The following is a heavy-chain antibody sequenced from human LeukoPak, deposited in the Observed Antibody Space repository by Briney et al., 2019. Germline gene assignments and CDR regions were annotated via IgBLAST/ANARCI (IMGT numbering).Heavy chain of an antibody. Sequence: ASVKVSCKVSGYTLTELSMHRVRQAPGKGLEWMGGFDPEDGETIYAQKFQGRVTMTEDTSTDTAYMELSSLRSEDTAVYYCATGRGYDFWSDLDYWGQGTLVTVSS. V-gene: IGHV1-24*01. D-gene: IGHD3-3*01. CDR1: GYTLTELS. CDR2: FDPEDGET. CDR3: ATGRGYDFWSDLDY. J-gene: IGHJ4*02.